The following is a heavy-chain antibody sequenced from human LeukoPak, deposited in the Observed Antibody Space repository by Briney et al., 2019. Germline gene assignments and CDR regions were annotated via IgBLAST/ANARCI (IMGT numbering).Heavy chain of an antibody. CDR2: INSDGSST. Sequence: GGSLRLSCAASGFTFSSYWMHWVRQAPGKGLVWVSRINSDGSSTSYADSVKGRFTISRDNAKNTLYLQMNSLRAEDTAVYYCASYGSSSSWYYFDYWGQGTLVTVSS. CDR1: GFTFSSYW. V-gene: IGHV3-74*01. CDR3: ASYGSSSSWYYFDY. D-gene: IGHD6-13*01. J-gene: IGHJ4*02.